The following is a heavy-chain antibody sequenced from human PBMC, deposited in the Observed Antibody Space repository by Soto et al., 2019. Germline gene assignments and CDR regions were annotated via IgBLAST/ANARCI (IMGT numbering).Heavy chain of an antibody. J-gene: IGHJ4*02. CDR2: VYPSGTT. CDR3: ARDRNGGNSGFYDY. V-gene: IGHV4-31*03. CDR1: GDSIRSGGYY. D-gene: IGHD2-21*02. Sequence: QVQLQESGPGLVKPSQTLSLTCTVSGDSIRSGGYYWGWIRQFPGKGLEWIGYVYPSGTTNYNPYLKSRVTISVDTSKNQISLRLTSVTAADTAVYYCARDRNGGNSGFYDYWGQGTLVTISS.